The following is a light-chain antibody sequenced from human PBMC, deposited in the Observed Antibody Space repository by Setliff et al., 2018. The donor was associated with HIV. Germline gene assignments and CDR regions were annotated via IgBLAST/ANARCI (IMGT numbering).Light chain of an antibody. J-gene: IGLJ2*01. CDR1: SNDIGGYNY. CDR2: EVS. Sequence: QSALTQPPSASGSPGQSVTISCTGTSNDIGGYNYVSWYQQHPGKAPKLMIYEVSKRPSGVPARFSGSKSGNTASLTISGLQAVDEADYYCTSYTTSSSVVFGGGTKVTVL. CDR3: TSYTTSSSVV. V-gene: IGLV2-8*01.